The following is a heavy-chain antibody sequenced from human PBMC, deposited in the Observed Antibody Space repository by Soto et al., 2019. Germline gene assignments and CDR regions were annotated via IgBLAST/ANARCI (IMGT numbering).Heavy chain of an antibody. CDR3: ARVQTTVITGAPYYFGY. J-gene: IGHJ4*02. V-gene: IGHV4-34*01. CDR1: GGSFSGYY. Sequence: SETLSLTCAVYGGSFSGYYWSWIRQPPGKGLEWIGEINHSGGTNYNPTLKSRVIISLDTSKNQFSLNLDSMTAADTAVYYCARVQTTVITGAPYYFGYWGQGILVTVSS. D-gene: IGHD4-17*01. CDR2: INHSGGT.